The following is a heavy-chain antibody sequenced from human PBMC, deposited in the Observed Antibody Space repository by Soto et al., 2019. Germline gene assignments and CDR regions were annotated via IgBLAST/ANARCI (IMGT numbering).Heavy chain of an antibody. J-gene: IGHJ3*02. V-gene: IGHV4-31*03. CDR2: IYYSGST. D-gene: IGHD6-13*01. CDR1: GGSISSGGYY. Sequence: SETLSLTCTVSGGSISSGGYYWSWIRQHPGKGLEWIGYIYYSGSTYYNPSLKSRVTISVDTSKNQFSLMLSYVTAADTAVYYCGREPYSSSWRAAFDIWGQGTMVTVSS. CDR3: GREPYSSSWRAAFDI.